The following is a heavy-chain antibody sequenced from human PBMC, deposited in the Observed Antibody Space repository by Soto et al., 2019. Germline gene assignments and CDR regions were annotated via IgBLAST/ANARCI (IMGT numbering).Heavy chain of an antibody. Sequence: GSLRLSCAASGFTFSSYGMHWVRQAPGKGLEWVAVIWYDGSNKYYADSVKGRFTISRDNSKNTLYLQMNSLRAEDTAVYYCARDPKSINYYDSSGFDYWGQGTLVTVSS. D-gene: IGHD3-22*01. V-gene: IGHV3-33*01. CDR2: IWYDGSNK. CDR3: ARDPKSINYYDSSGFDY. CDR1: GFTFSSYG. J-gene: IGHJ4*02.